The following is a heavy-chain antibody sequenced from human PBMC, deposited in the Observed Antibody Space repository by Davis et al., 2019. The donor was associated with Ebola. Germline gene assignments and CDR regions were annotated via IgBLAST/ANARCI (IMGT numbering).Heavy chain of an antibody. D-gene: IGHD2-2*01. CDR3: AKGLYCSSTTCHEGGWFGP. CDR1: GFTFSSYG. Sequence: GESLKISCVVSGFTFSSYGMSWVRQAPGKGLEWVSGFAGSSSSTYYADSVKGRFTISRDNSKNTLYLQMNSLRAEDTAVYYCAKGLYCSSTTCHEGGWFGPWGQGTLVTVSS. CDR2: FAGSSSST. J-gene: IGHJ5*02. V-gene: IGHV3-23*01.